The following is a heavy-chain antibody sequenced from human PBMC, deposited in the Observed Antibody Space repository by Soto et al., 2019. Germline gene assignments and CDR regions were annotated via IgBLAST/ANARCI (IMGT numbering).Heavy chain of an antibody. CDR2: TYYRSKWFN. J-gene: IGHJ6*02. Sequence: SLTLCLSCASSGDSVSRKSAAWNCIRQSPSRGLEWLGRTYYRSKWFNEYALSVKSRITINTETSKNQFSLQLNSVTPEDTALYYCASTSGYFDVWGQGTTVTDSS. CDR1: GDSVSRKSAA. CDR3: ASTSGYFDV. V-gene: IGHV6-1*01. D-gene: IGHD6-13*01.